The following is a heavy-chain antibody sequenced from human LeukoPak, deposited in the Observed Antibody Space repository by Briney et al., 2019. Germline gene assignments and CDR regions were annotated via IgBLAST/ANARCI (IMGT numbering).Heavy chain of an antibody. J-gene: IGHJ4*02. Sequence: ASVKVSCKASGYTFTSYYMHWVRQAPGQGLEWMGIINPSGGSTSYAQKFQGRVTMTRDTSTSTVYMGLSSLRSEDTAVYYCARDMSITMVRGVNRDGEPFDYWGQGTLVTVSS. V-gene: IGHV1-46*03. CDR1: GYTFTSYY. CDR2: INPSGGST. D-gene: IGHD3-10*01. CDR3: ARDMSITMVRGVNRDGEPFDY.